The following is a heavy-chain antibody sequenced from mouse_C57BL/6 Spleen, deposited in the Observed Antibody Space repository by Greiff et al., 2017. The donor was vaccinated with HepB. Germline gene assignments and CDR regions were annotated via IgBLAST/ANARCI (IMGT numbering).Heavy chain of an antibody. D-gene: IGHD2-4*01. V-gene: IGHV1-9*01. CDR3: ARGGCFYYDYDGGFAY. Sequence: QVQLQQSGAELMKPGASVKLSCKATGYTFTGYWIEWVKQRPGHGLEWIGEILPGSGSTNYNEKFKGKATFTADTSSNTAYMQLSSLTTEDSAIYYCARGGCFYYDYDGGFAYWGQGTLVTVSA. J-gene: IGHJ3*01. CDR2: ILPGSGST. CDR1: GYTFTGYW.